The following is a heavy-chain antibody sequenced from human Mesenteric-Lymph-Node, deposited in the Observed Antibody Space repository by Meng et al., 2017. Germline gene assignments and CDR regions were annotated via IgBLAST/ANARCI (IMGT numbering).Heavy chain of an antibody. D-gene: IGHD3-10*01. CDR3: AKGGSGSYYGYYYYYGMDV. CDR1: GYTFTNYD. V-gene: IGHV1-18*01. J-gene: IGHJ6*02. Sequence: ASVKVSCKASGYTFTNYDVSWVRQAPGQGLEWLGSISGYNGNTNCIQKFQGRVTMTRDTSTSTAYMELRSLTSDDTAMYYCAKGGSGSYYGYYYYYGMDVWGQGTTVTVSS. CDR2: ISGYNGNT.